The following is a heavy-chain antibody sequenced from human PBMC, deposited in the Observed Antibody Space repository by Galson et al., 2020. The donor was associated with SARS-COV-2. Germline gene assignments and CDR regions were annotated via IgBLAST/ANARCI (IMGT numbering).Heavy chain of an antibody. V-gene: IGHV3-7*01. Sequence: EGSLRLSCRGSGFTFSNYWMNWVRQAPGQGLEWVANIKPYGRERNYVESVKGRFTIPRDNAQNSLYLQMDSLRDDDTAGYFCARGCRFYDFWIGRAKYFQHWGLGTLVTVSS. D-gene: IGHD3-3*01. CDR3: ARGCRFYDFWIGRAKYFQH. J-gene: IGHJ1*01. CDR1: GFTFSNYW. CDR2: IKPYGRER.